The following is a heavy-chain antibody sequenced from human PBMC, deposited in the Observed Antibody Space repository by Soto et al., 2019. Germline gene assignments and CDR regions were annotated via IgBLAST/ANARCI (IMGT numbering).Heavy chain of an antibody. D-gene: IGHD1-1*01. CDR1: GFTFSGYW. CDR3: ARELASYNDY. Sequence: GGSLRLSRAASGFTFSGYWMHWVRQAPGKGLVWVSRIDGDGSRTNYADSVKGRFTISRDNAKNTLYLQMNSLRAEDTAVYYCARELASYNDYWGQGTLVTVSS. V-gene: IGHV3-74*01. CDR2: IDGDGSRT. J-gene: IGHJ4*02.